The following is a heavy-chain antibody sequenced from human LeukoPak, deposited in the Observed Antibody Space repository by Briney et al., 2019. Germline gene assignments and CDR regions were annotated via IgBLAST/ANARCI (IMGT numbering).Heavy chain of an antibody. J-gene: IGHJ4*02. D-gene: IGHD1-14*01. CDR2: TDGSGGSA. Sequence: GGSLRLSCAASGFTFSSYATSWVRQAPGKGLEWVSATDGSGGSAYYADSVKGRFTISRGNSKNTLYLQMNSLRAEDTAVYYCAKDRPHPSAEPTNFDFWGQGTLVTVSS. V-gene: IGHV3-23*01. CDR1: GFTFSSYA. CDR3: AKDRPHPSAEPTNFDF.